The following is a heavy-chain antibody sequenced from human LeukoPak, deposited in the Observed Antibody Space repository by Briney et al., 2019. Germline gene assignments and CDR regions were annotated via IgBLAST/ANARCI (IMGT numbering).Heavy chain of an antibody. Sequence: ASVKVSCKASGYTFTAYYIHWVRQAPGQGLEWMGWSSPYTGGTNYAQKFQGRVTITRDTSSNTVYMHLNRLTSDDTALYYCARERGYCSSSTCYTSDAFDIWGQGTMATVSS. CDR3: ARERGYCSSSTCYTSDAFDI. D-gene: IGHD2-2*02. J-gene: IGHJ3*02. CDR1: GYTFTAYY. CDR2: SSPYTGGT. V-gene: IGHV1-2*02.